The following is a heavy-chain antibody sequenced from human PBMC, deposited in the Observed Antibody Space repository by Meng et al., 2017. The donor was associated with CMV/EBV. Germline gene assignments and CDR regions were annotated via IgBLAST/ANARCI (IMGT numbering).Heavy chain of an antibody. CDR1: GFTFDDYA. Sequence: GGSLRLSCAASGFTFDDYAMHWVRQAPGKGLEWVSGISWNSGSIGYADSVKGRFTISRDNAKNSLYLRMNSLRAEDTALYYCAKGHSSSGFYYYYGMDVWGQGTTVTVSS. J-gene: IGHJ6*02. V-gene: IGHV3-9*01. D-gene: IGHD6-6*01. CDR2: ISWNSGSI. CDR3: AKGHSSSGFYYYYGMDV.